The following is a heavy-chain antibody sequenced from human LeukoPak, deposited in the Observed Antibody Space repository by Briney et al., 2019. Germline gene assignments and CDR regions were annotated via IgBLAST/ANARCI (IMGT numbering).Heavy chain of an antibody. D-gene: IGHD6-13*01. CDR3: ARHSSFNSYSSSWSAYNWFDP. CDR1: GGSISSSSYY. CDR2: INHSGST. Sequence: SETLSLTCTVSGGSISSSSYYWGWIRQPPGKGLEWIGEINHSGSTNYNPSLKSRVTISVDTSKNQFSLKLSSVTAADTAVYYCARHSSFNSYSSSWSAYNWFDPWGQGTLVTVSS. V-gene: IGHV4-39*01. J-gene: IGHJ5*02.